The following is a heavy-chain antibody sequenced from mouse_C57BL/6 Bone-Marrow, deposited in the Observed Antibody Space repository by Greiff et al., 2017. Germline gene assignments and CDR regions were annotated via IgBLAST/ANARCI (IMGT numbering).Heavy chain of an antibody. V-gene: IGHV15-2*01. CDR3: ARGNGYDRVAYYFDY. CDR1: DSAVFPIAY. D-gene: IGHD2-2*01. CDR2: ILPSIGRT. Sequence: QVQLQQSGSDLRRPGSSVKLSCKDFDSAVFPIAYICWVRQPPGHGFEWIVGILPSIGRTIYGEKFVDKATLDADTQSNTDYLELNSLTSEDSAIYYGARGNGYDRVAYYFDYWGQGTTLTVSS. J-gene: IGHJ2*01.